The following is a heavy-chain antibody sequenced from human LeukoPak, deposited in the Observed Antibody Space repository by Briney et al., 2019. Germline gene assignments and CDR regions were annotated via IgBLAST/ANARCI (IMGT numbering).Heavy chain of an antibody. D-gene: IGHD3-22*01. V-gene: IGHV3-30*02. J-gene: IGHJ4*02. CDR3: AKAHYYYDSSGYDY. CDR2: IRYDGSDK. Sequence: GGSLRLSCAASGFTFSSYAMHWVRQAPAKGLEWVSFIRYDGSDKFYADSVKGRFTISRDNSKNTLYLQMNSLRPEDTAVYYCAKAHYYYDSSGYDYWGQGTLVTVSS. CDR1: GFTFSSYA.